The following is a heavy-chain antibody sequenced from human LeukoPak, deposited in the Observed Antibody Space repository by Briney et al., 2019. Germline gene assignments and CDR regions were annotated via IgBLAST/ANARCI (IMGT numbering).Heavy chain of an antibody. D-gene: IGHD6-13*01. V-gene: IGHV1-46*01. CDR3: ARDRKQQLDFDY. J-gene: IGHJ4*02. CDR1: GYTFSSYY. CDR2: IIPSDGFT. Sequence: ASVKVSCKASGYTFSSYYVHWVRQAPGQGLEWMGMIIPSDGFTSYAQKLQGRVTMTRDMSTSTVYMELSSLRSDDTAVYYCARDRKQQLDFDYWGQGTLVTVSS.